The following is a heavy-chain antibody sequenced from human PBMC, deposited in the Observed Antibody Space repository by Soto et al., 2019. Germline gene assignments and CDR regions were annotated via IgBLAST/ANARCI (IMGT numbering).Heavy chain of an antibody. J-gene: IGHJ4*02. CDR2: INSDGSST. Sequence: EVQLVESGGGLVQPGGSLRLSCAASGFTFSSYWMHWVRQAPGKGLVWVSRINSDGSSTSYADSVKGRFTISRDNAKNALYLQMNSLRAEDTAVYCFAVAVAGLTAIGYWGQGTLVTVSS. V-gene: IGHV3-74*01. D-gene: IGHD6-19*01. CDR3: AVAVAGLTAIGY. CDR1: GFTFSSYW.